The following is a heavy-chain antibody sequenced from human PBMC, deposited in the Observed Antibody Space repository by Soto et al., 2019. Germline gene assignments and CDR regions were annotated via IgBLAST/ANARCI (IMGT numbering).Heavy chain of an antibody. CDR2: ISGSGGST. V-gene: IGHV3-23*01. CDR3: AKYNPPPQLRFLSAWFDP. CDR1: GFTFSSYA. D-gene: IGHD3-3*01. Sequence: GGSLRLSCAASGFTFSSYAMSWVRQAPGKGLEWVSAISGSGGSTYYADSVKGRFTISRDNSKNTLYLQMNSLRAEDTGVYYCAKYNPPPQLRFLSAWFDPWGQGTLVTVSS. J-gene: IGHJ5*02.